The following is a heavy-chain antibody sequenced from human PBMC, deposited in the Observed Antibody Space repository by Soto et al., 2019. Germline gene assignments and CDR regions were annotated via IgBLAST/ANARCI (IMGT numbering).Heavy chain of an antibody. Sequence: QVTLKESGPVLVKPTETLTLTCTVSGFSLSNARMGVSWIRQPPGKALEWLAHIFSNDEKSYSTSLKSRLTISKDTYKSQVVLTVTTMDPVDTATYYCARIREDYGGNSNAFDIWGQGTMVTVSS. CDR1: GFSLSNARMG. D-gene: IGHD4-17*01. V-gene: IGHV2-26*01. CDR2: IFSNDEK. CDR3: ARIREDYGGNSNAFDI. J-gene: IGHJ3*02.